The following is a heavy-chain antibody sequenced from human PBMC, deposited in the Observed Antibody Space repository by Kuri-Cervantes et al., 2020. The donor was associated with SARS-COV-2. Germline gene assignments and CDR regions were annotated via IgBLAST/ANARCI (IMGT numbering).Heavy chain of an antibody. CDR3: AKEHTGGERNYYYYYYGMDV. CDR2: VRRDGSNY. V-gene: IGHV3-30*02. Sequence: GESLKISCAASGFSFSYYGMRWVRQAPGKGLEWVGFVRRDGSNYYYADSVKGRFTISRDNSKNSLYLEMNSLRAEDTAVYYCAKEHTGGERNYYYYYYGMDVWGQGTTVTVSS. J-gene: IGHJ6*02. CDR1: GFSFSYYG. D-gene: IGHD3-10*01.